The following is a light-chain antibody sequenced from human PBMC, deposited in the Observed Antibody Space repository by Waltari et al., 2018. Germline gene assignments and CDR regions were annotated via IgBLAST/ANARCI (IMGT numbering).Light chain of an antibody. CDR1: QSISIY. V-gene: IGKV1-39*01. Sequence: FRASQSISIYLNWFQQKPGKAPKSLIYAASSLQTGVPSRFSGSGSETDFTLTISSLQAEDLATYYCQQGYSAPFTFGQGTKLEIK. CDR2: AAS. J-gene: IGKJ2*01. CDR3: QQGYSAPFT.